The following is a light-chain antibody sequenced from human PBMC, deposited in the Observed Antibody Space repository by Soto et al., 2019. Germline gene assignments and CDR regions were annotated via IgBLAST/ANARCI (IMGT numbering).Light chain of an antibody. J-gene: IGKJ4*01. Sequence: DIVMTQTALSSPVTLGQPASISCRSSESLVHDNGNTYLSWLQQRPGQPPKLLIYQVSNRFPGAPDRFSASGAGTDFTLTISRVEVDDVAVYYCQQFGSSPLLTFGGGTKVDIK. V-gene: IGKV2-24*01. CDR1: ESLVHDNGNTY. CDR3: QQFGSSPLLT. CDR2: QVS.